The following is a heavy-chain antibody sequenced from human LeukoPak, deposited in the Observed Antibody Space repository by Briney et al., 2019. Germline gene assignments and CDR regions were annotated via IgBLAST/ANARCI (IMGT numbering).Heavy chain of an antibody. CDR1: GASISNDF. V-gene: IGHV4-59*01. CDR3: VYNRGWTNFYYYGMDV. CDR2: FHYSGFT. J-gene: IGHJ6*02. D-gene: IGHD2/OR15-2a*01. Sequence: KASETLSLTCAVSGASISNDFWSWIRQSPGKRPEWIGCFHYSGFTNYNPSLNSRVTISRDTSKNQFSLKLSSVTQADTAVYYCVYNRGWTNFYYYGMDVWGQGTTATVSS.